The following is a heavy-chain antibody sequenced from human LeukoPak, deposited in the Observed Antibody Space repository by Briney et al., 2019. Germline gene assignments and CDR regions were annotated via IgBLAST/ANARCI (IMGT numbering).Heavy chain of an antibody. CDR3: ARDSGGYNGYYYGMDV. Sequence: PSETLSLTCTVSGGSINNYYWSRIRLPPGKGREWIGYIYYTGVTIYSPSLKSRVTMSVDTSKNQFSLELTSVTAADTAVYYCARDSGGYNGYYYGMDVWGQGTTVTVSS. CDR2: IYYTGVT. V-gene: IGHV4-59*12. CDR1: GGSINNYY. J-gene: IGHJ6*02. D-gene: IGHD5-12*01.